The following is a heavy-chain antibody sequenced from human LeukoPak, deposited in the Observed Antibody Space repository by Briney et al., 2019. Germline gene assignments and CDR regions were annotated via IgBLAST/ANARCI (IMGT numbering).Heavy chain of an antibody. CDR2: IYYSGST. J-gene: IGHJ4*02. V-gene: IGHV4-31*03. CDR1: GDSVSSSNYY. CDR3: ARVSSGSDYFHYYFDF. Sequence: SETLSLTCTVFGDSVSSSNYYWAWFRQHPGKGLEWIGYIYYSGSTYYNPSLKSRITISIDTSKNQFSLKLSSVTAADTAVYYCARVSSGSDYFHYYFDFWGQGTLVTVSS. D-gene: IGHD3-10*01.